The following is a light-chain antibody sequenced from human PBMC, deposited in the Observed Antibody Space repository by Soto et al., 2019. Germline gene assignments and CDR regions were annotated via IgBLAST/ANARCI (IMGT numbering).Light chain of an antibody. Sequence: EIVLTQAPATLSLSPGERATLSCRASQSIGLAIAWYQHKPGQAPRLLIFDVSERATGIPASFRGSGSGTDFTLSISSLEPEDFAVYYCQQRTDRPPWTFGQGTKVESK. V-gene: IGKV3-11*01. J-gene: IGKJ1*01. CDR1: QSIGLA. CDR2: DVS. CDR3: QQRTDRPPWT.